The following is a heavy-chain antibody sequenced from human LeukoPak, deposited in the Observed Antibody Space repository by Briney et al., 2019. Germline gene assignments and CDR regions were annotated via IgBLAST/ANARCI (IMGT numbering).Heavy chain of an antibody. CDR1: GFTFSNAW. V-gene: IGHV3-23*01. Sequence: GGSLRLSCAASGFTFSNAWMSWVRQAPGKGLEWVSVISGSGSSTYYADSVKGRFTISRDNSKNTLYLQMSSLRPEDTAVYYCASSSSIAARNWFDPWGQGTLVTVSS. D-gene: IGHD6-6*01. CDR3: ASSSSIAARNWFDP. CDR2: ISGSGSST. J-gene: IGHJ5*02.